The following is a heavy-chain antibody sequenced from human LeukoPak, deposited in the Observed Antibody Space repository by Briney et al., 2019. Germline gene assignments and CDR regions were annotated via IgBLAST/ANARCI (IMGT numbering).Heavy chain of an antibody. CDR3: ARGKVVAGFFDY. J-gene: IGHJ4*02. Sequence: ASVKVSCKTSGLTFSGYFMHWVRQAPGQGLEWMGWINPNSGGTNYAQKFQGSVTMTRDTSISTAYMELSRLRSDDTAVYYCARGKVVAGFFDYWGQGNLVTVSS. V-gene: IGHV1-2*02. CDR2: INPNSGGT. D-gene: IGHD6-19*01. CDR1: GLTFSGYF.